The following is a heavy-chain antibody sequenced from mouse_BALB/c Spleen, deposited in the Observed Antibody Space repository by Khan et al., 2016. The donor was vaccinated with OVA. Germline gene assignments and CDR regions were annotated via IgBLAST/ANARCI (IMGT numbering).Heavy chain of an antibody. CDR3: ARGNYYGYYIDY. CDR1: GYSITSGYA. V-gene: IGHV3-2*02. CDR2: ISYSGST. Sequence: QLDESGPGLVKPSQSLSLTCTVTGYSITSGYAWNWIRQFPGNKLEWMGYISYSGSTSYNPSLKSRISITRDTSKNQFFLQLNSVTTEDTATYYCARGNYYGYYIDYWGQGTPLTVSS. J-gene: IGHJ4*01. D-gene: IGHD1-1*01.